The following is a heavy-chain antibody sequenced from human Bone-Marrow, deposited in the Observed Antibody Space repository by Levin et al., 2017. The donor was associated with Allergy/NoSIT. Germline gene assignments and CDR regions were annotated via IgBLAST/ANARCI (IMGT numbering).Heavy chain of an antibody. V-gene: IGHV5-51*01. J-gene: IGHJ4*02. CDR1: GYQFTDRW. D-gene: IGHD3-10*01. Sequence: KVSCQVSGYQFTDRWIGWVRQLPGKGLEWMGNIYPGDSETRSSPSFQGQVTMSVDTSINTAFLHWASLSASDTAMYYCARQSDELPPYDGEWVEEHYFDNWGQGTLVSVSS. CDR3: ARQSDELPPYDGEWVEEHYFDN. CDR2: IYPGDSET.